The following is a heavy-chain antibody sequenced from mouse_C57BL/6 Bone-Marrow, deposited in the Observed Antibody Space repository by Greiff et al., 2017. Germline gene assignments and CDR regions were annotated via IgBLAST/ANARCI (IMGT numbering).Heavy chain of an antibody. V-gene: IGHV1-82*01. CDR1: GYSFSSSW. CDR3: ARSGSAGYA. D-gene: IGHD3-2*02. Sequence: VQLQQSGPELVKPGASVKISCKASGYSFSSSWMHWVKQRPGKGLEWIGRIYPGAGDTNYNGKFKGKATLTADKSSSTAYMQLSSLTSEDSAVYLCARSGSAGYAWGQGTLVTVSA. CDR2: IYPGAGDT. J-gene: IGHJ3*01.